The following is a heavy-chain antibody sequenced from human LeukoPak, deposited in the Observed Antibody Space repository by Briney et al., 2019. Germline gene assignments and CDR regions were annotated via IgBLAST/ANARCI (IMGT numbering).Heavy chain of an antibody. Sequence: ASVKVSCKASGDTFTRYDMYWVRQAPGQGLEWMGRITPRGGSTSYAQKFQGRVIMTRDTSTSTIYMELSSLRSEDTAVYYCAKMGKTYYDFWSGSNTRGPFDSWGQGTLVTVSS. V-gene: IGHV1-46*01. CDR3: AKMGKTYYDFWSGSNTRGPFDS. CDR2: ITPRGGST. D-gene: IGHD3-3*01. J-gene: IGHJ4*02. CDR1: GDTFTRYD.